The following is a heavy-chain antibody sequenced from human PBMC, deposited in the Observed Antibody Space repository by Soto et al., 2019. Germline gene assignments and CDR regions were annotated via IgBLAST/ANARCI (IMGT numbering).Heavy chain of an antibody. CDR3: TRAEDYSNDPAYMDV. D-gene: IGHD4-4*01. CDR1: GFTFGDYA. Sequence: GGSLRLSCTASGFTFGDYAMSWFRQAPGKGLEWVGFIRSKAYGGTTEYAASVKGRFTISRDDSKSIAYLQMNSLKTEDTAVYYCTRAEDYSNDPAYMDVWGKGTTVTVSS. CDR2: IRSKAYGGTT. J-gene: IGHJ6*03. V-gene: IGHV3-49*03.